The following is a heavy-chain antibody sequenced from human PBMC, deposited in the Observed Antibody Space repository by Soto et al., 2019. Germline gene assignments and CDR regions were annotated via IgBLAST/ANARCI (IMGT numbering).Heavy chain of an antibody. V-gene: IGHV4-34*01. Sequence: PSETLSLTCAVSGGSFNANYWSWVRQPPGKGLEWVGEIYHNGATNYNPSLKSRLTISVDTSKSQFSLRLSSVTAADTAVYFCASARWDYWGQGTLVTVSS. CDR2: IYHNGAT. CDR3: ASARWDY. CDR1: GGSFNANY. J-gene: IGHJ4*02.